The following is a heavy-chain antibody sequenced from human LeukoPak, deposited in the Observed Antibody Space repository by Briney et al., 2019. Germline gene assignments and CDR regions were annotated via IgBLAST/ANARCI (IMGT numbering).Heavy chain of an antibody. Sequence: GGSLRLSCAASGFTFSSYAMSWVRQAPGKGLEGVSAISGSGGSTYYADSVKGRFTISRDNSKNTLYLQMNSLRAEDTAVYYCAKVNYDSSGWDAFDIWGQGTMVTVSS. V-gene: IGHV3-23*01. CDR2: ISGSGGST. J-gene: IGHJ3*02. CDR3: AKVNYDSSGWDAFDI. D-gene: IGHD3-22*01. CDR1: GFTFSSYA.